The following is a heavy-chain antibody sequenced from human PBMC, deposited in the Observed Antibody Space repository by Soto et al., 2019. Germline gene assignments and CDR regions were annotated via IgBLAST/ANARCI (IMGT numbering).Heavy chain of an antibody. V-gene: IGHV1-69*01. CDR2: IIPMLAAP. Sequence: QGQLVQSGAEVRKPGSSVKVSCKASGGSFRTYAINWVRQAPGQGLEWMGGIIPMLAAPTYAQKFQGRLTITADEPTTTGCMELSSLTSEDTDVYYCARVGPPSPSVIWFFDPWGRGTLVTVSS. CDR3: ARVGPPSPSVIWFFDP. D-gene: IGHD2-21*01. CDR1: GGSFRTYA. J-gene: IGHJ2*01.